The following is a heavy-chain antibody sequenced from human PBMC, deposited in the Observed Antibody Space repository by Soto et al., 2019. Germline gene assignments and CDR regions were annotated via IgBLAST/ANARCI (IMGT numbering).Heavy chain of an antibody. CDR3: TTYGFWSGYYRPPGYGMDV. D-gene: IGHD3-3*01. CDR1: GFTFSSAW. CDR2: IKSKTDGGTT. V-gene: IGHV3-15*01. Sequence: PGGSLRLSCAASGFTFSSAWMSWVRQAPGKGLEWVGRIKSKTDGGTTDYAAPVKGRFTISRDDSKNTLYLQMNSLKTEDTAVYYCTTYGFWSGYYRPPGYGMDVWGQGTTVTVSS. J-gene: IGHJ6*02.